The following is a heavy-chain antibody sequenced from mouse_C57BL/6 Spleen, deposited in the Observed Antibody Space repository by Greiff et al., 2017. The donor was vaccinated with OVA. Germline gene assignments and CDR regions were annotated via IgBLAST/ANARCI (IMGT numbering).Heavy chain of an antibody. Sequence: VQLQPPGAELVRPGSSVKLSCKASGYTFTSYWLHWVKQRPLQGLEWIGNIDPSDSATNSNQKFKDKATLTVDKSSSTDYMQLSSLTSEDSAVYYCAREGGLPLFAYWGQGTLVTVSA. CDR1: GYTFTSYW. V-gene: IGHV1-52*01. J-gene: IGHJ3*01. CDR2: IDPSDSAT. CDR3: AREGGLPLFAY. D-gene: IGHD2-2*01.